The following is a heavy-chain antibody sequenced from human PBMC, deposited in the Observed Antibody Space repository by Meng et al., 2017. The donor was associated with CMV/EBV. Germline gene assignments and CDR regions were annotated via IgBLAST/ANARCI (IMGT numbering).Heavy chain of an antibody. CDR3: ARGLGRKPHYYYYYGMDV. D-gene: IGHD1-14*01. Sequence: SETLSLTCAVYGGPFSGYYWSWIRQPPGKGLEWIGEINHSGSTNYNPSLKSRVTISVDTSKNQFSLKLSSVTAADTAVYYCARGLGRKPHYYYYYGMDVWGQGTTVTVSS. CDR2: INHSGST. V-gene: IGHV4-34*01. J-gene: IGHJ6*02. CDR1: GGPFSGYY.